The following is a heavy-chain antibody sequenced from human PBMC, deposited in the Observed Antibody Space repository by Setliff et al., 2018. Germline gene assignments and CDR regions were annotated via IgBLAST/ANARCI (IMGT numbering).Heavy chain of an antibody. J-gene: IGHJ3*02. CDR2: IHYSGSP. D-gene: IGHD6-13*01. V-gene: IGHV4-59*01. Sequence: PSETLSLTCTVSGGSISSYYWNWIRPPPGKGLEWIGYIHYSGSPNYHHSLKRRVSTSVDTSQNQISLKLSSVTAADTAVYYRARTMYSSSWYGAFDIWFGELVTFDDAFDIWGQGTMVTVSS. CDR3: ARTMYSSSWYGAFDIWFGELVTFDDAFDI. CDR1: GGSISSYY.